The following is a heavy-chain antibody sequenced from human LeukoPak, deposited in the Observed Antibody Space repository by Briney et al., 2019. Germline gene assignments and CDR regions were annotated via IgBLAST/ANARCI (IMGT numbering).Heavy chain of an antibody. V-gene: IGHV1-69*13. J-gene: IGHJ4*02. CDR1: GYTFTSYG. CDR2: IIPIFGTA. Sequence: ASVKVSCKASGYTFTSYGISWVRQAPGQGLEWMGGIIPIFGTANYAQKFQGRVTITADESTSTAYMELSSLRSEDTAVYYCARGAKEDIVVVPAAMGYFDYWGQGTLVTVSS. CDR3: ARGAKEDIVVVPAAMGYFDY. D-gene: IGHD2-2*01.